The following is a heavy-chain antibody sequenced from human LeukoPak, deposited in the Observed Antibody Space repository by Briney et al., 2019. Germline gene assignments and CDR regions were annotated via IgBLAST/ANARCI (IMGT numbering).Heavy chain of an antibody. V-gene: IGHV4-59*01. J-gene: IGHJ5*02. CDR2: IYYSGST. D-gene: IGHD2-15*01. Sequence: SETLSLTCTVSGGSISSYYWSWIRQPPGKGLEWIGYIYYSGSTNYNPSLKSRVTISVDTSKNQFSLKLSSVTAADTAVYYCARGGVGDCSGGSCYFWFDPWGQGTLVTVSS. CDR3: ARGGVGDCSGGSCYFWFDP. CDR1: GGSISSYY.